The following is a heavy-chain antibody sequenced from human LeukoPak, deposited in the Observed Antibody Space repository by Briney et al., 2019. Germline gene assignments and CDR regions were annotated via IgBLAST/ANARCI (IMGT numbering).Heavy chain of an antibody. CDR1: GGSISGSSYY. CDR3: ARHIYVVTTTVNYYFDY. CDR2: IYYSGSA. Sequence: PSETLSLTCTVSGGSISGSSYYWGWIRQPPGKGLEWIGTIYYSGSAYYNPSLKSRVTISADTSKNQFSLKLSSVTAADTAVYYFARHIYVVTTTVNYYFDYWGQGTLVTVSS. J-gene: IGHJ4*02. D-gene: IGHD2-21*02. V-gene: IGHV4-39*01.